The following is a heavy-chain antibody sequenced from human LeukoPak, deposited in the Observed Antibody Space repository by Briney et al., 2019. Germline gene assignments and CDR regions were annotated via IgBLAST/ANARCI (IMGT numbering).Heavy chain of an antibody. J-gene: IGHJ4*02. V-gene: IGHV3-23*01. CDR3: AKNGGGSYYFDY. CDR1: GFTFSSYA. Sequence: QSGGSLRLSCAAAGFTFSSYAMSWVRQAAGKGLGWLSAISGSGGSTYYADSVKGRLTISRDNSKNTLYLQMNSLRAEDTAVYYCAKNGGGSYYFDYWGQGTLVTVSS. D-gene: IGHD1-26*01. CDR2: ISGSGGST.